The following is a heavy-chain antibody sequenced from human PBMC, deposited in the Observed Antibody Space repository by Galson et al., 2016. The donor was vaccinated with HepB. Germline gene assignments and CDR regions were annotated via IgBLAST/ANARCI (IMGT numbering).Heavy chain of an antibody. CDR1: GDSIKGVGHY. J-gene: IGHJ4*02. D-gene: IGHD6-19*01. V-gene: IGHV4-31*11. CDR2: SHYAGTA. Sequence: LSLTCAVSGDSIKGVGHYWNWLRQRPGKGPEWIGYSHYAGTASSNPSLKSRVSISVDTSNNLFSLTLTSVTADDTAVYYCAKKGRGGWFFDSWGRGTLVTVTS. CDR3: AKKGRGGWFFDS.